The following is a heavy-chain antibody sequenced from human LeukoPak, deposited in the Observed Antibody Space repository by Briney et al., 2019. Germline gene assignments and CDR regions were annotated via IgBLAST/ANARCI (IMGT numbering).Heavy chain of an antibody. CDR3: ARANSSSWSPYFDY. Sequence: ASVKVSCKASGYTFTSHYMHWVRQAPEQGLEWMGIINPSGGSTSYAQKFQGRVTMTRDMSTRTDYMELSSLRYEDTAVYYCARANSSSWSPYFDYWGRGTLVTVST. J-gene: IGHJ4*02. CDR2: INPSGGST. V-gene: IGHV1-46*01. D-gene: IGHD6-13*01. CDR1: GYTFTSHY.